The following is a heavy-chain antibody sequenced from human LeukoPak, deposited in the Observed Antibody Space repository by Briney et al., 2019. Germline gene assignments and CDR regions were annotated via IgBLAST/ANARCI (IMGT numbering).Heavy chain of an antibody. CDR1: GGSISSYY. V-gene: IGHV4-4*07. J-gene: IGHJ4*02. Sequence: SETLSLTCTVSGGSISSYYWSWIRQPAGKGLEWIGRIYTSGSTNYNPSLKSRVTVPVDTSKNQFSLKLSSVTAADTAVYYCARVRDSSGDGYFDYWGQGTLVTVSS. CDR3: ARVRDSSGDGYFDY. CDR2: IYTSGST. D-gene: IGHD3-22*01.